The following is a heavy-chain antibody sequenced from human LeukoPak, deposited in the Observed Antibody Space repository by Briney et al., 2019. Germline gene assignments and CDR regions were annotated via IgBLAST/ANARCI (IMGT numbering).Heavy chain of an antibody. D-gene: IGHD3-22*01. J-gene: IGHJ5*02. V-gene: IGHV1-69*04. CDR1: GGTFSSYA. CDR2: IIPILGIA. CDR3: ARGTPYYYDSSGP. Sequence: ASVKVSCKASGGTFSSYAISWVRQAPGQGLEWMGRIIPILGIANYAQKFQGRVTITVDKSTSTAYMELSSLRSEDTAVYYCARGTPYYYDSSGPWGQGTLVTVSS.